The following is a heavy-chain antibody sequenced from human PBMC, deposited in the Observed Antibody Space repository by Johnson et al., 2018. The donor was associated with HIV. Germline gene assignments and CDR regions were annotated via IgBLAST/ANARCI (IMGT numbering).Heavy chain of an antibody. CDR1: GFTFSDYW. V-gene: IGHV3-7*01. D-gene: IGHD2-21*01. CDR2: IKQAGTET. J-gene: IGHJ3*02. CDR3: AKEGYSASFDI. Sequence: VQLVESGGGLVQPGGSLRLSRAGSGFTFSDYWIKWVRQALGKGLVCVAKIKQAGTETHYADSVKGRFTFSRDNSKNTLYLQMNSLRGEDTAVYHCAKEGYSASFDIWGQGTMVTVSS.